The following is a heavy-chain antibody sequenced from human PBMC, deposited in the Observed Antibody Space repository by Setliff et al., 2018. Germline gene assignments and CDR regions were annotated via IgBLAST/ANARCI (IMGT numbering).Heavy chain of an antibody. CDR2: IYYSGKT. CDR3: GRIGHFDFWRGFGVGAFDL. CDR1: GASVSNVNYY. Sequence: KTSETLSLTCSVSGASVSNVNYYWGWIRQPPGKGLEWVASIYYSGKTYSNPSFESRVIMSLDKSKNQFSLKLASVTAADTALYYCGRIGHFDFWRGFGVGAFDLWGHGSVVTVSS. V-gene: IGHV4-39*01. J-gene: IGHJ3*01. D-gene: IGHD3-3*01.